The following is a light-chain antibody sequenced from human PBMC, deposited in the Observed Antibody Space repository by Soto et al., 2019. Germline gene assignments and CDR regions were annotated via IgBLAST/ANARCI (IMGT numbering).Light chain of an antibody. CDR1: SSDVGGYNY. CDR2: EVS. V-gene: IGLV2-14*01. CDR3: SSYTSISTLV. Sequence: QSALTQPASVSGSPGQSITISCTGTSSDVGGYNYVSWYQQHPGKAPKLMIYEVSNRPSGVSNRFSGSKSGTTASLTISGLPAEDDADYYCSSYTSISTLVFGGGTKLTVL. J-gene: IGLJ2*01.